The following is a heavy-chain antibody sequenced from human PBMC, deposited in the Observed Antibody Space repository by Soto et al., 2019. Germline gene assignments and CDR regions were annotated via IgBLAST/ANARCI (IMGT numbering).Heavy chain of an antibody. D-gene: IGHD4-17*01. CDR2: IKSDGSTT. V-gene: IGHV3-74*01. CDR3: ARGGPLRMTTSGLWYFDL. Sequence: GGSLRLSCAASGFTFSSYWMHWVRQAPGKGLVWVSRIKSDGSTTIYADSVKGRFTISRDNAKNTLYLQMNSLRAEDTAVYYCARGGPLRMTTSGLWYFDLWGRGTLVTVSS. J-gene: IGHJ2*01. CDR1: GFTFSSYW.